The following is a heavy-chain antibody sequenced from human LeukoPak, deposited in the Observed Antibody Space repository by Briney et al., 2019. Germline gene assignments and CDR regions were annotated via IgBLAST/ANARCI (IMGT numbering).Heavy chain of an antibody. J-gene: IGHJ4*02. Sequence: GESLRLSCAASGCTFSNVWMSWVRQVPGKGLEWVGRIRRKTDGETTDHAAPVKGRFTIPRDDSKNTLYLQMNSLKTEDTAVYYCVTDLVIKGYFDYWGQGALVTVSS. CDR1: GCTFSNVW. D-gene: IGHD2-21*01. V-gene: IGHV3-15*01. CDR2: IRRKTDGETT. CDR3: VTDLVIKGYFDY.